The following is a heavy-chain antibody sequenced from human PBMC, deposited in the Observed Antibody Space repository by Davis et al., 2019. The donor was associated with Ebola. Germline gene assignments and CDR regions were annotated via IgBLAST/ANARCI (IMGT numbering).Heavy chain of an antibody. CDR3: ANVDRVHRPVGP. D-gene: IGHD1-14*01. CDR1: GFTFSDYG. J-gene: IGHJ5*02. Sequence: PGGSLRLSCAATGFTFSDYGMHWVRQSPGKGLEWVAVISSDTNNKFYADSVKGRFTISRDISKNTVYLQMNSVRVEDTAVYYCANVDRVHRPVGPWGQGTLVIVSS. CDR2: ISSDTNNK. V-gene: IGHV3-30*18.